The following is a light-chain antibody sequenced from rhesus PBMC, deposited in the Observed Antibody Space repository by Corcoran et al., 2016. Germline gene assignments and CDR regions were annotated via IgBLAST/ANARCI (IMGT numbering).Light chain of an antibody. CDR3: QQYYSYPRT. Sequence: DIQMTQSPSSLSASVGDTVTITCRASQSFSSSLAWYQQKPGKAPKLLIYSASSLQSGVPSRFSGSKAGIDFTLTISSLQPEDIARYYCQQYYSYPRTFGQGTKVEIK. J-gene: IGKJ1*01. V-gene: IGKV1-46*01. CDR2: SAS. CDR1: QSFSSS.